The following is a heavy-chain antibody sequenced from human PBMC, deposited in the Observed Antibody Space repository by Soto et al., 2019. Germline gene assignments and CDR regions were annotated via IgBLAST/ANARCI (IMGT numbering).Heavy chain of an antibody. CDR1: GFVCGTYP. CDR3: AKRSGSWYFFDH. V-gene: IGHV3-23*04. Sequence: EVQLVESGGGLVQPGGSLRLSCTTSGFVCGTYPMACVRQAPGKGLEWVSSISATGDNTYYADSVKGRCTISRDNSKQTVFLQMNSLGAEDSGTYYCAKRSGSWYFFDHWGQGTLVAVYS. D-gene: IGHD6-13*01. J-gene: IGHJ4*02. CDR2: ISATGDNT.